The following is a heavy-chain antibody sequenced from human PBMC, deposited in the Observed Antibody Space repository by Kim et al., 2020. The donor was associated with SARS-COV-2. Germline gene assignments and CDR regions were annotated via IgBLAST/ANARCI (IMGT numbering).Heavy chain of an antibody. J-gene: IGHJ4*02. V-gene: IGHV4-4*02. CDR2: IYHSGST. Sequence: SETLSLTCAVSGGSISSSNWWSWVRQPPGKGLEWIGEIYHSGSTNYNPSLKSRVTISVDKSKNQFSLKLSSVTAADTAVYYCAAAGSGWAHERQGRGEFDYWGQGTLVTVSS. D-gene: IGHD6-19*01. CDR3: AAAGSGWAHERQGRGEFDY. CDR1: GGSISSSNW.